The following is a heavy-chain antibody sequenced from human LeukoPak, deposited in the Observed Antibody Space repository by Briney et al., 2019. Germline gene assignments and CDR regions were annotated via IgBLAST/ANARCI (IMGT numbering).Heavy chain of an antibody. D-gene: IGHD2-15*01. CDR3: ARRDSATPYYFDY. J-gene: IGHJ4*02. CDR1: GGTFSSYA. V-gene: IGHV1-69*05. CDR2: IIPILGTA. Sequence: GASVKVSCKASGGTFSSYAISWVRQAPGQGLEWMGGIIPILGTANYAQKFQGRVTLITDESTSTAYMELSSLRSEDTAVYYCARRDSATPYYFDYWGQGTLVTVSS.